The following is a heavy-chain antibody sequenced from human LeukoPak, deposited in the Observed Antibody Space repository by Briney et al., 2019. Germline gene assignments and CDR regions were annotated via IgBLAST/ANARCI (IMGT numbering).Heavy chain of an antibody. J-gene: IGHJ4*02. Sequence: GGFLRLSCAASGISLDYAWMTWVRQAPGKGLEWVSYISSSGSTIYYADSVKGRFTISRDNAKNSLYLQMNSLRAEDTAVYYCARAPSYYDILTGYFPYYFDYWGQGALVTVSS. V-gene: IGHV3-11*01. CDR1: GISLDYAW. CDR3: ARAPSYYDILTGYFPYYFDY. D-gene: IGHD3-9*01. CDR2: ISSSGSTI.